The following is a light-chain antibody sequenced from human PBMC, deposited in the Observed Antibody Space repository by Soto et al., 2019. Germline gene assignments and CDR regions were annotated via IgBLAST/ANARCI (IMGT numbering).Light chain of an antibody. CDR3: TSFASTHTYV. J-gene: IGLJ1*01. CDR1: SSDVGFYNH. CDR2: EVN. V-gene: IGLV2-14*01. Sequence: QSALTQPASVSGSHGQSITISCTGTSSDVGFYNHVSWYQQHPGKAPKLLIYEVNNRPSGVSHRFSGSKSGNTASLTISGLQAEDEADYYCTSFASTHTYVFGTGTKLTVL.